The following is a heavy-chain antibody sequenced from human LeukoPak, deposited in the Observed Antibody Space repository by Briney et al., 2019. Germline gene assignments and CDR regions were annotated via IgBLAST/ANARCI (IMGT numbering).Heavy chain of an antibody. V-gene: IGHV3-23*01. D-gene: IGHD5-24*01. Sequence: PGGSLRPSCAASGFTFSSYAMSWVRQAPGKGLEWVSAISDSGGSTYYVESVKGRFTISRDGSKNTLYLQMNSLRAEDTAIYYCAKDVYNKAFDYWGQGTLVTVSS. CDR3: AKDVYNKAFDY. CDR1: GFTFSSYA. CDR2: ISDSGGST. J-gene: IGHJ4*02.